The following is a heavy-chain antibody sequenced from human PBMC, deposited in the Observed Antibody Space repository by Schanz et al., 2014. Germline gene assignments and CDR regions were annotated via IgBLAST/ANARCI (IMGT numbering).Heavy chain of an antibody. J-gene: IGHJ6*02. CDR1: GGSMRRGAYS. Sequence: QVQLQESGSGLVTPSQTLSLTCGVSGGSMRRGAYSWNWIRQSPGKGLEWIGYVFHSGSPYSNPSFKSRTPISLDTYKTQFSLNLRYVTAADTAVYYCAREGPGDYYGMDVWGQGRTVIVSS. CDR3: AREGPGDYYGMDV. V-gene: IGHV4-30-2*06. CDR2: VFHSGSP.